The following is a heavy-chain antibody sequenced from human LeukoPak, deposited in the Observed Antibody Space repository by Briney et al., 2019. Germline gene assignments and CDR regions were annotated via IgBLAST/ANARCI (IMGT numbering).Heavy chain of an antibody. Sequence: GGSLRLSCGASGFTFSDYYMTWICQAPGKGLEWLSYISSSGSTIFYADSVKGRFSISRDNAKNSLYLQMNSLRAEDTAVYYCARVVYCSGGSCQIFAFDIWGQGTMVTVSS. V-gene: IGHV3-11*01. D-gene: IGHD2-15*01. CDR2: ISSSGSTI. J-gene: IGHJ3*02. CDR3: ARVVYCSGGSCQIFAFDI. CDR1: GFTFSDYY.